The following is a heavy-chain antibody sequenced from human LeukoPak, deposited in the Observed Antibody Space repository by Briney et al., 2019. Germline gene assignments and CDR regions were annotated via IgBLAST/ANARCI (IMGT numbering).Heavy chain of an antibody. CDR2: IRYDGSNT. Sequence: QYGGSLRLSCAASGFTFSSYGMHWVRQAPGKGLEWVAFIRYDGSNTYYADSVKGRFTISRDNSKNTLYLQMNSLRAEDTAVYYCAKGGDYSNYVADYWGQGTLVTVSS. CDR3: AKGGDYSNYVADY. J-gene: IGHJ4*02. V-gene: IGHV3-30*02. D-gene: IGHD4-11*01. CDR1: GFTFSSYG.